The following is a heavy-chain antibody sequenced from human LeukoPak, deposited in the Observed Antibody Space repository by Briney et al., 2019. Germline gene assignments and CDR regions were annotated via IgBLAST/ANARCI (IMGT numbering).Heavy chain of an antibody. CDR2: IKSKTDGSTT. Sequence: PGGSLRLSCAASGFTFSNAWMSWVRQAPGKGLEWVGRIKSKTDGSTTDYAAPVKGRFTISRDDSKNTLYLQMNSLKTEDTAVYYCTTGAYYFDYWGQGTLVTVSS. J-gene: IGHJ4*02. CDR3: TTGAYYFDY. V-gene: IGHV3-15*01. CDR1: GFTFSNAW.